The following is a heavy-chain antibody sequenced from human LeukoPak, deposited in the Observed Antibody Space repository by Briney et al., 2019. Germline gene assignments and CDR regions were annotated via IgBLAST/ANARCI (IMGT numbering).Heavy chain of an antibody. CDR2: ISYDGSNK. CDR1: GFTVSNYG. J-gene: IGHJ6*04. Sequence: GGSLRLSCAASGFTVSNYGMQWVRQAPGKGLEWVAVISYDGSNKYYADSVKGRPTISRDNSKNTLYLQMNSLRAEDTAVYYCAKTSSGWYFQRTKSYMDVWGKGTTVIVSS. D-gene: IGHD6-19*01. V-gene: IGHV3-30*18. CDR3: AKTSSGWYFQRTKSYMDV.